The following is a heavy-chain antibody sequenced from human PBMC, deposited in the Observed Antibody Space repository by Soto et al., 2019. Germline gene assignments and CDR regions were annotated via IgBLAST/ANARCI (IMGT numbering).Heavy chain of an antibody. CDR1: GYDLNRFP. CDR3: ARAISLIMAAPAY. Sequence: ASVKVSCKASGYDLNRFPMNWLRQAPGQGPEWVGWVSPYNGNANYTEKFQGRVSMTTDTSTTTAYMELTSLTSDDTAIYYCARAISLIMAAPAYWGQGTLVTVSS. D-gene: IGHD2-8*01. CDR2: VSPYNGNA. J-gene: IGHJ4*02. V-gene: IGHV1-18*01.